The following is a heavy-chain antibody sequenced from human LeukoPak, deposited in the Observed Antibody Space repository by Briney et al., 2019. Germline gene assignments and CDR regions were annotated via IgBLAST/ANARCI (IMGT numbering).Heavy chain of an antibody. Sequence: SGTLCLSCAVSVGSIILSSYYWGWVRQPPGRGLEWIGCIYYSGSSCYNPSLKSRVTISVDTSKDQFSLKLSCVTAAVAAVYYCARGPWQQPPNLFDLWGQGTLVTVSS. J-gene: IGHJ5*02. CDR3: ARGPWQQPPNLFDL. V-gene: IGHV4-39*01. CDR2: IYYSGSS. D-gene: IGHD6-13*01. CDR1: VGSIILSSYY.